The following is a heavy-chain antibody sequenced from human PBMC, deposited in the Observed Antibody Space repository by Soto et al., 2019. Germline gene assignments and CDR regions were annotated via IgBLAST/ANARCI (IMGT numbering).Heavy chain of an antibody. CDR2: TYYRSKWYN. CDR1: GDSVSSNSAA. D-gene: IGHD6-19*01. J-gene: IGHJ6*02. Sequence: PSQTLSLTCAISGDSVSSNSAAWNWIRQSPSRGLEWLGRTYYRSKWYNDYAVSVKSRITINPDTSKNQFSLQLNSVAPEDTAVYYCARDGPAEGIAVAGWGMDVWGQGTTVTVS. V-gene: IGHV6-1*01. CDR3: ARDGPAEGIAVAGWGMDV.